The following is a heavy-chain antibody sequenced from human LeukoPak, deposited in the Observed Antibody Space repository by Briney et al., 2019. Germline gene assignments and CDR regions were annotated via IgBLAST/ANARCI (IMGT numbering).Heavy chain of an antibody. CDR2: IYTSGST. J-gene: IGHJ5*02. V-gene: IGHV4-4*07. CDR3: ARDTRIAAALNWFDP. D-gene: IGHD6-13*01. Sequence: SETLSLTCTVSGGSISSYYWSWIRQPAGKGLEWIGRIYTSGSTNYNPSLKSRVTMSVDTSKNQFSLKLSSVTAADTAVYYCARDTRIAAALNWFDPWGQGTLVTVSA. CDR1: GGSISSYY.